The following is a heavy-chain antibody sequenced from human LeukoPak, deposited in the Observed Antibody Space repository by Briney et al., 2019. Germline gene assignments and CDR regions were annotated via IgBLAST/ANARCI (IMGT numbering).Heavy chain of an antibody. CDR1: GGSISSSSYY. CDR2: IYYSGST. D-gene: IGHD6-13*01. CDR3: ARLNIAAAGSYWYFDL. Sequence: PSETLSLTCTVSGGSISSSSYYRGWIRQPPGKGLEWIGSIYYSGSTYYNPSLKSRVTTSVDTSKNQFSLKLSSVTAADTAVYYCARLNIAAAGSYWYFDLWGRGTLVTVSS. J-gene: IGHJ2*01. V-gene: IGHV4-39*01.